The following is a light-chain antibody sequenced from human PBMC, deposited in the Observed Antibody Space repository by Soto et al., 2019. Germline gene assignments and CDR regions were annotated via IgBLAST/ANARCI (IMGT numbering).Light chain of an antibody. CDR3: SSYTSSSLHV. Sequence: SSLTQPASLSGSPGQSITISCTGTSSDVGGYNYVSWYQQHPGKAPKLMIYDVSNRPSGVSNRFSGSKSGNTASLTISGLQAEDEADYYCSSYTSSSLHVFGTGTKVTVL. CDR2: DVS. V-gene: IGLV2-14*03. J-gene: IGLJ1*01. CDR1: SSDVGGYNY.